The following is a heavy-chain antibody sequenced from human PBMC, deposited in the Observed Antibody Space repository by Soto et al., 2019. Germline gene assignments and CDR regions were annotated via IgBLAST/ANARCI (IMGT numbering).Heavy chain of an antibody. CDR2: INIDGSST. V-gene: IGHV3-74*01. CDR1: GFTFSSYW. Sequence: GGSLRLSCAASGFTFSSYWMHWVRQAPGKGLVWVSRINIDGSSTSYADSVKGRFTISRDNAKNTLYLQMNSLRAEDTAVYYCARDLERFGDTYYDFWSGPTPTYYGMDVWGQGTTVTVSS. CDR3: ARDLERFGDTYYDFWSGPTPTYYGMDV. J-gene: IGHJ6*02. D-gene: IGHD3-3*01.